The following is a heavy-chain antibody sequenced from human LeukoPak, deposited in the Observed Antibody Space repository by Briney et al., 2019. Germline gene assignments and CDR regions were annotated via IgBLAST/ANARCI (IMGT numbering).Heavy chain of an antibody. CDR3: ARRGNSYHN. Sequence: SETLSLTCTVSGGSISSYYWSWIRQPPGKGLEWIGEINHGGNTNYNPSLKSRVTISLDTSENQFSLKLSSVTAADTAVYYCARRGNSYHNWGQGTLVTVSS. D-gene: IGHD5-18*01. J-gene: IGHJ4*02. CDR1: GGSISSYY. CDR2: INHGGNT. V-gene: IGHV4-34*01.